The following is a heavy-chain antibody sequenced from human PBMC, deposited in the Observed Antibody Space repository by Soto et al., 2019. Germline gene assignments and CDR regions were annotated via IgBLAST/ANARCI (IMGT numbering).Heavy chain of an antibody. CDR2: INPNSGGT. Sequence: ASVKVSCKASGYTFTGYYMHWVRQAPGQGLEWMGWINPNSGGTNYAQKFQGWVTMTRDTSISTAYMELSRLRSDDTAVYYCARGLLRVTMVRGVIFGYDAFDIWGQGTMVTVSS. CDR3: ARGLLRVTMVRGVIFGYDAFDI. J-gene: IGHJ3*02. D-gene: IGHD3-10*01. V-gene: IGHV1-2*04. CDR1: GYTFTGYY.